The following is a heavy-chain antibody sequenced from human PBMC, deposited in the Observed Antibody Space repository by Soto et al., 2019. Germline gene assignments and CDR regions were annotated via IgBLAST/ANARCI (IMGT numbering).Heavy chain of an antibody. CDR1: GYTFTGYY. D-gene: IGHD3-9*01. CDR3: ATDYDILTKDAFDI. J-gene: IGHJ3*02. Sequence: GASVKVSCKASGYTFTGYYMHWVRQAPGQGLEWMGWINPNSGGTNYAQKFQGWVTMTRDTSTSTAYMELSRLRSDDTAVYYCATDYDILTKDAFDIWGQGTMVTVSS. CDR2: INPNSGGT. V-gene: IGHV1-2*04.